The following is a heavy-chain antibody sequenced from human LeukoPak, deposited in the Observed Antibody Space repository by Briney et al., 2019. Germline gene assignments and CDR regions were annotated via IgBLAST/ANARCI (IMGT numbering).Heavy chain of an antibody. CDR3: VRGNDYGGPHY. CDR1: GFTFSSYW. CDR2: IDRDGSRI. D-gene: IGHD4-23*01. Sequence: AGGSLRLSWAVSGFTFSSYWMHWVRQAPGKGLVWVSRIDRDGSRINYADSVKGRFTISRDNGKNTLFLQMNSLRAEDAAVYYCVRGNDYGGPHYWGQGTLVTVSS. V-gene: IGHV3-74*01. J-gene: IGHJ4*02.